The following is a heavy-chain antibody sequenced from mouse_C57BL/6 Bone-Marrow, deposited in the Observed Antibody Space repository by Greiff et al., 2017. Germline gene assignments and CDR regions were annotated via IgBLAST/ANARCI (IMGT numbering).Heavy chain of an antibody. CDR3: ARDEGTYVIPSYWYFDV. Sequence: EVQVVESEGGLVQPGSSMKLSCTASGFTFSDYYMAWVRQVPENGLEWVANINYDGSSTYYLDSLKSRCILSKDNAKNILYLQMSSLKSEDTATYYCARDEGTYVIPSYWYFDVWGTGTTVTVSS. CDR1: GFTFSDYY. J-gene: IGHJ1*03. V-gene: IGHV5-16*01. CDR2: INYDGSST. D-gene: IGHD5-1-1*01.